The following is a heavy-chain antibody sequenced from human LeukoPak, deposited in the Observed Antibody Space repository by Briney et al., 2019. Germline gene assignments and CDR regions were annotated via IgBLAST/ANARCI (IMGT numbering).Heavy chain of an antibody. CDR3: AELGITMIGGV. Sequence: GGSLRLSCAASGFTVSSNYMSWVRQAPGKGLEWVSVIYGGGSTYYADSVKGRFAISRDNAKNSLYLQMNSLRAEDTAVYYCAELGITMIGGVWGKGTTVTISS. CDR2: IYGGGST. V-gene: IGHV3-66*01. CDR1: GFTVSSNY. D-gene: IGHD3-10*02. J-gene: IGHJ6*04.